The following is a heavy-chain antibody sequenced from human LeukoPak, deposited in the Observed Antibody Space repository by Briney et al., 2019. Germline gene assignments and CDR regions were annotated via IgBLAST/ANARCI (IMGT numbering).Heavy chain of an antibody. V-gene: IGHV3-23*01. J-gene: IGHJ1*01. D-gene: IGHD2-15*01. Sequence: PGGSLRLSCAAAGFTFSSYAMSWVRQAPGKGLEGVSGISGSGGSTYYADSVKGRFTISRDNSKNTLYLQMNSLRAEDTAVYYCAKDRLGYCSGGHCSTNVLFGVWGQGTLVTVSS. CDR2: ISGSGGST. CDR3: AKDRLGYCSGGHCSTNVLFGV. CDR1: GFTFSSYA.